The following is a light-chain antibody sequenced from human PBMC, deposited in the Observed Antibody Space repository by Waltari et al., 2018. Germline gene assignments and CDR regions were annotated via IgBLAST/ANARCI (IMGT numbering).Light chain of an antibody. J-gene: IGKJ1*01. CDR1: QSVLYSPHNKNY. Sequence: DIVMTQSPDSLAVSLGERATVNCKSSQSVLYSPHNKNYLAWYQQKPGQPPKLPIYWASTRESGVPDRFSGSGSGTDFTLTISSLQAEDVAVYYCQQYANTPRTFGQGTTVEIK. V-gene: IGKV4-1*01. CDR3: QQYANTPRT. CDR2: WAS.